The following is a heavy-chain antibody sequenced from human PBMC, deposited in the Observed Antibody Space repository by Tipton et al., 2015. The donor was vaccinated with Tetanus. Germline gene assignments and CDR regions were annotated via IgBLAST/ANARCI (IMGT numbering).Heavy chain of an antibody. V-gene: IGHV1-46*01. CDR1: GGTLRGYS. Sequence: QVQLVQSGAEVKKPGSSVNVSCKASGGTLRGYSITWVRQAPGQGLEWMGIINPSDGDSSLAQKFQGRVTMTRDMSTSTFYMDLRSLRSDDTAVYYCGRGLKFYFDGGPCDYWGPGTLVTVSA. CDR2: INPSDGDS. CDR3: GRGLKFYFDGGPCDY. D-gene: IGHD3-22*01. J-gene: IGHJ4*02.